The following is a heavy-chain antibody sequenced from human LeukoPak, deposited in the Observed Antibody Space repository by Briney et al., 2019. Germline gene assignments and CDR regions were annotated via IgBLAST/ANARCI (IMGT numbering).Heavy chain of an antibody. CDR1: GFTFSSYG. CDR3: AKDALWWEGNYYYFDY. J-gene: IGHJ4*02. Sequence: GGSLRLSCAASGFTFSSYGMHWVRQAPGKGLEWVAFIRYDGSNKYYADSVKGRFTISRDNSKNTPYLQMNSLRAEDTAVYYCAKDALWWEGNYYYFDYWGQGTLVTVSS. CDR2: IRYDGSNK. V-gene: IGHV3-30*02. D-gene: IGHD1-26*01.